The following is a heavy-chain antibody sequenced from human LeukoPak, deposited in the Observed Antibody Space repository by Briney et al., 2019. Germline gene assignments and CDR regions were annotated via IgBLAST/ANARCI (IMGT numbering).Heavy chain of an antibody. CDR1: GFTSSGYW. Sequence: GGSLRLSCVASGFTSSGYWMSWVRQAPGKGLQWVANIKQDGSQKYYVDSVKGRFTISRDNIQNSLYLQMNSLRAEDTAVYYCARDKTYFYGSGSYPDHWGQGTLVTVSS. CDR3: ARDKTYFYGSGSYPDH. V-gene: IGHV3-7*01. J-gene: IGHJ5*02. D-gene: IGHD3-10*01. CDR2: IKQDGSQK.